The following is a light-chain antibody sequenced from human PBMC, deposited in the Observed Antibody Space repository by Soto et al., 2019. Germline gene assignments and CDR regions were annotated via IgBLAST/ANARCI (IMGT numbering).Light chain of an antibody. V-gene: IGLV2-14*01. J-gene: IGLJ3*02. Sequence: QSALTQPASVSGSPGQSITISCTGTSSDVGGYNYVSWYQQHTGKAPKLMIYEVSNRPSGVSNLFSGSKSGNTASLTISGLQAEDEADYYCISYTSSRVFGGGTKLTVL. CDR2: EVS. CDR3: ISYTSSRV. CDR1: SSDVGGYNY.